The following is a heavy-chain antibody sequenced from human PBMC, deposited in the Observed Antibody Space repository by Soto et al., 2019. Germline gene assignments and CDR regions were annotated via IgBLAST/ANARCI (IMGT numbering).Heavy chain of an antibody. V-gene: IGHV3-33*01. J-gene: IGHJ5*02. CDR1: GFTFSSYG. CDR3: ARSHYCSGGSCSPYYNWFDP. Sequence: GGSLRLSCAASGFTFSSYGMHWVRQAPGKGLEWVAVIWYDGSNKYYADSVKGRFTISRDNSKNTLYLQMNSLRAEDTAVYYCARSHYCSGGSCSPYYNWFDPWGQGTLVTSPQ. CDR2: IWYDGSNK. D-gene: IGHD2-15*01.